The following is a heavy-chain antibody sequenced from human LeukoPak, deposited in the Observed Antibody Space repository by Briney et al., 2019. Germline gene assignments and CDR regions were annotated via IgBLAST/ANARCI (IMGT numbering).Heavy chain of an antibody. D-gene: IGHD4-23*01. CDR2: ISAYNGNT. CDR1: GYTLTSYG. CDR3: ARAGFYGGNSGGAFDI. J-gene: IGHJ3*02. V-gene: IGHV1-18*01. Sequence: GASVKVSCKASGYTLTSYGISWVRQAPGQGLEWMRWISAYNGNTNYAQKLQGRVTMTTDTSTSTAYMELRSLRSDDTAVYYCARAGFYGGNSGGAFDIWGQGTMVTVSS.